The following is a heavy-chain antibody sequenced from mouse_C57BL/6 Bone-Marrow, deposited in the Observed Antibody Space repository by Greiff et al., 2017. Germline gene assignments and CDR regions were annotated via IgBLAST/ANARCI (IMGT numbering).Heavy chain of an antibody. Sequence: VQLQQSGAELVRPGASVTLSCKASGYTFTDYEMHWVKQTPVHGLEWIGAIDPETGGTAYNQKFKGKAILTADKSSSTAYMELRSLTSEDAAVYYCTTYDSYYFVYGGQGTTLTVSS. J-gene: IGHJ2*01. V-gene: IGHV1-15*01. CDR2: IDPETGGT. D-gene: IGHD2-4*01. CDR3: TTYDSYYFVY. CDR1: GYTFTDYE.